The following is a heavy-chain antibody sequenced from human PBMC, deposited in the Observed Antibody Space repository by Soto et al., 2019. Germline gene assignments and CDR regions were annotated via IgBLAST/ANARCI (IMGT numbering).Heavy chain of an antibody. V-gene: IGHV1-18*01. Sequence: ASVKVSCKASGGTFSSYTISWVRQAPGQGLEWMGRISANNGNTNYAQKLQGRVTMTTDTSTSTAYMELRSLRSDDTAVYYCARNEDIVVVPAAPLFYMDVWGKGTTVTVSS. CDR1: GGTFSSYT. D-gene: IGHD2-2*01. CDR2: ISANNGNT. CDR3: ARNEDIVVVPAAPLFYMDV. J-gene: IGHJ6*03.